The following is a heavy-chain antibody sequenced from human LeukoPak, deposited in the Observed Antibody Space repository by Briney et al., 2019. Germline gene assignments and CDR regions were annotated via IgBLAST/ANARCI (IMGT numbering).Heavy chain of an antibody. J-gene: IGHJ6*03. CDR1: GASISSDGFY. Sequence: SQTLSLTCTVSGASISSDGFYWSWSRQLPGKGLEWIGYIYYTGFTYCKPSLKSRVTMSVGTSQNQFSLRMSSMTAADTAVYYCARAGLGIENYYYYMDVWGKGTTVTVSS. D-gene: IGHD1-14*01. CDR2: IYYTGFT. CDR3: ARAGLGIENYYYYMDV. V-gene: IGHV4-31*03.